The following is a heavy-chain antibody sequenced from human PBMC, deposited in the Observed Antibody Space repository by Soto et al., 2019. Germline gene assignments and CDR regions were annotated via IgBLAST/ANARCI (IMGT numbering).Heavy chain of an antibody. CDR2: IYHTGGT. Sequence: SETLSLTCAVSGGSISSSNWWSWVRQPPGKGLEWIGEIYHTGGTHYNPSLKSRVTMSVDTSKNQFSLRLSSVTAADTAIYYCATRITVFGLLIPPFDPWGQGTQVTVSS. CDR1: GGSISSSNW. D-gene: IGHD3-3*01. CDR3: ATRITVFGLLIPPFDP. V-gene: IGHV4-4*02. J-gene: IGHJ5*02.